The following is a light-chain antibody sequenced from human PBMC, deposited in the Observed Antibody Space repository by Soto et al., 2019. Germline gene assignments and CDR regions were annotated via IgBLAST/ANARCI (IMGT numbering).Light chain of an antibody. CDR1: QTISSP. CDR2: ATS. V-gene: IGKV1-39*01. Sequence: DIQMTQSPSSLSASVGDRVTITCRASQTISSPLSWNQQKPGKVPELLIYATSRLQSGVPSRFSGSRSGTDFTLTISSVQPEDFATYYCQHNYGTPAFGQGTRLGL. CDR3: QHNYGTPA. J-gene: IGKJ5*01.